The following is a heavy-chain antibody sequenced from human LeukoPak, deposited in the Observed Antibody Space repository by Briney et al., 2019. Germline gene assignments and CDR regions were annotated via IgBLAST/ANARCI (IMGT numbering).Heavy chain of an antibody. D-gene: IGHD3-22*01. CDR1: GGTFSSYA. V-gene: IGHV1-69*05. Sequence: SVKVSCKASGGTFSSYAISWVRQAPGQGLEWMGGIIPIYGTANYAQKFQGRVTITTDESTSTAYMELSSLRSEDTAVYYCARGAYYDSSGYSPEWGQGTLVTVSS. CDR3: ARGAYYDSSGYSPE. J-gene: IGHJ4*02. CDR2: IIPIYGTA.